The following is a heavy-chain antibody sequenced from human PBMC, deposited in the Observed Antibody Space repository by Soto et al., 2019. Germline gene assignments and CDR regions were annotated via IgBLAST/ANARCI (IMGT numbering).Heavy chain of an antibody. CDR2: ISSSGSTI. CDR1: GFTFSDYY. V-gene: IGHV3-11*01. D-gene: IGHD3-16*02. J-gene: IGHJ4*02. CDR3: ARGPYDYVWGSDPPHYDY. Sequence: GGSLRLSCAASGFTFSDYYMSWIRQAPGKGLEWVSYISSSGSTIYYADSVKGRFTISRDNAKNSLYLQMNSLRAEDTTVYYCARGPYDYVWGSDPPHYDYWGQGTLVTVSS.